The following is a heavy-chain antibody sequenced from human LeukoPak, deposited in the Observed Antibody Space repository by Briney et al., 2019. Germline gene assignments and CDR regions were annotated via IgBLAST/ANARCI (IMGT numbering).Heavy chain of an antibody. V-gene: IGHV4-31*03. Sequence: PSETLSLTCTVSGGSISSGGYYWSWLRQHPGKGLEWIGYIYYSGSTYYNPSLKSRVTISVDTSKNQFSLKLSSVTAADTAVYYCARAPYCSSTSCPNHYYYYYMDVWGKGTTVTVSS. CDR1: GGSISSGGYY. CDR2: IYYSGST. J-gene: IGHJ6*03. CDR3: ARAPYCSSTSCPNHYYYYYMDV. D-gene: IGHD2-2*01.